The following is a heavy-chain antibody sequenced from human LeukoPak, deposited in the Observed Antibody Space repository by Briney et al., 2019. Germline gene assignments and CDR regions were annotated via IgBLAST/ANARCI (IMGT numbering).Heavy chain of an antibody. CDR3: ARDTSYYYDSSGYYPPDY. V-gene: IGHV3-30*03. D-gene: IGHD3-22*01. J-gene: IGHJ4*02. CDR1: GFTFSSYS. CDR2: ISYDGSNK. Sequence: GGSLRLSCAASGFTFSSYSMNWVRQAPGKGLEWVAVISYDGSNKYYADSVKGRFTISRDNSKNTLYLQMNSLRAEDTAVYYCARDTSYYYDSSGYYPPDYWGQGTLVTVSS.